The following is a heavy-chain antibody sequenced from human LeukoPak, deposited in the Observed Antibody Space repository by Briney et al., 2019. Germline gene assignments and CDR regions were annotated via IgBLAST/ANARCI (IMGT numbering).Heavy chain of an antibody. CDR3: GEGYSYGRIDY. V-gene: IGHV4-61*01. CDR2: IYYSGST. Sequence: SETLSLTCTVSGYSISSDYYWSWIRQPPGKGLEWIGYIYYSGSTNYNPSLKSRVTISVDTSKNQFPLKLSSVTAADTAVCYCGEGYSYGRIDYWGQGTLVTVSS. CDR1: GYSISSDYY. J-gene: IGHJ4*02. D-gene: IGHD5-18*01.